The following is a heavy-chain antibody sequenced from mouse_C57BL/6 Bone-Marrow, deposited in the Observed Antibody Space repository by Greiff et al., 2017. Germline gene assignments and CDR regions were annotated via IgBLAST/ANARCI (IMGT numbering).Heavy chain of an antibody. D-gene: IGHD1-1*01. CDR1: GYTFTSYW. CDR3: ASETTVVALDY. Sequence: QVQLQQPGAELVKPGASVKLSCKASGYTFTSYWMQWVKQRPGQGLEWIGEIDPSDSYTNYNQKFKGKATLTVDTSSSTAYMQLSSLTSEDSAVYYCASETTVVALDYWGQGTTLTVSS. J-gene: IGHJ2*01. CDR2: IDPSDSYT. V-gene: IGHV1-50*01.